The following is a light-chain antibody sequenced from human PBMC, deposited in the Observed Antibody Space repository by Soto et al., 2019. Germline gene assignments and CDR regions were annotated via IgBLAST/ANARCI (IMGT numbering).Light chain of an antibody. V-gene: IGLV1-47*03. Sequence: QSVLTQPPSASGTPGQRVTISCSGSSSNIGSNYVYWYQQLPGTAPKLLIYRNNQRPSGVPDRFSGSKSGSSASLAISGLWSVDEADYYCAAWDDSRSGVVFGGGTKVTVL. CDR1: SSNIGSNY. CDR2: RNN. J-gene: IGLJ2*01. CDR3: AAWDDSRSGVV.